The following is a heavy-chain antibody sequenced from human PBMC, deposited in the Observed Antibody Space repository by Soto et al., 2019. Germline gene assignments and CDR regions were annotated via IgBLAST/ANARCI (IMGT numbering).Heavy chain of an antibody. CDR3: ARGQAFWTGYYRMPYYFDY. D-gene: IGHD3-3*01. CDR1: GGSVISGSYY. Sequence: SETLSLTCTVSGGSVISGSYYWSWIRQPPGKGLEYIGYLYYSGSTNYNPSLKSRVTISVDTPKNQFSLKLTSVTAADTAIYYCARGQAFWTGYYRMPYYFDYWGQGTLVTVSS. CDR2: LYYSGST. V-gene: IGHV4-61*01. J-gene: IGHJ4*02.